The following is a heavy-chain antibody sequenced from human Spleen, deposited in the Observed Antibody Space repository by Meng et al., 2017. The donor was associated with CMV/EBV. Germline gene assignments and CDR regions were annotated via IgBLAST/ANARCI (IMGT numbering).Heavy chain of an antibody. CDR1: GFTFRSYG. CDR2: ISGSGGTI. CDR3: ARDRGFSYEVREEGH. J-gene: IGHJ4*02. D-gene: IGHD5-18*01. V-gene: IGHV3-48*03. Sequence: GESLKISCAASGFTFRSYGMNWVRQAPGKGLEWVSYISGSGGTIHYADSVKGRFTISRDNAKNSLHLQMNSLRVEDTAVYYCARDRGFSYEVREEGHWGQGTLVTVSS.